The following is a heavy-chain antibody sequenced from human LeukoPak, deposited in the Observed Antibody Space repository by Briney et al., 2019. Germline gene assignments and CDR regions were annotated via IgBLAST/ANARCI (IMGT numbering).Heavy chain of an antibody. D-gene: IGHD3/OR15-3a*01. CDR2: MHYGGST. J-gene: IGHJ4*02. CDR3: ARHIYDRTGRPFDY. CDR1: GGSISSGSYY. Sequence: SETLSLTCTVSGGSISSGSYYWDWIRQPPGKGLEWIGCMHYGGSTDYNPPLKSRATISADTSKNPFSLRLYSVTAADTAVYYCARHIYDRTGRPFDYWGQGTLLTVSS. V-gene: IGHV4-39*01.